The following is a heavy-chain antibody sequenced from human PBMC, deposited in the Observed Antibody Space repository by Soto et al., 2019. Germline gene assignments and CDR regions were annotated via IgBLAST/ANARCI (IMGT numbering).Heavy chain of an antibody. D-gene: IGHD2-15*01. CDR2: IYYSGST. J-gene: IGHJ1*01. Sequence: QVQLQESGPGLVKPSQTLSLTCTVSGGSISSGGYYWSWIRQHPGKGLEWIGYIYYSGSTYYNPSLKSRVTISGXXSXNXXSLKLSSVTAADTAVYYCARVLRLVVGARTEYFQHWGQGTLVTVSS. CDR3: ARVLRLVVGARTEYFQH. CDR1: GGSISSGGYY. V-gene: IGHV4-31*03.